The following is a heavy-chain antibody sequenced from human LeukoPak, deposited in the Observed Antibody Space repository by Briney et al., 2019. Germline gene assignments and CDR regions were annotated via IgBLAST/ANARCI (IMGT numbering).Heavy chain of an antibody. CDR1: GFTFSSYS. D-gene: IGHD2-21*02. J-gene: IGHJ4*02. V-gene: IGHV3-21*01. Sequence: GGSLRLSCAASGFTFSSYSMNWVRQAPGKGLEWGSSISSSSSYIYYADSVKGRFTVSRDNAKNSLYLQMNSLRAEDTAVYYCARDPLTYCGGDCFPPVLGLKIDYWGQGTLVTVSS. CDR3: ARDPLTYCGGDCFPPVLGLKIDY. CDR2: ISSSSSYI.